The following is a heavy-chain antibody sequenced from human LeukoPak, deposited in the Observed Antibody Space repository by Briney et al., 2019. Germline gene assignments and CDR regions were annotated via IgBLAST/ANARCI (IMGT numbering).Heavy chain of an antibody. CDR1: GFSFSSCD. J-gene: IGHJ4*02. Sequence: GGSLRLSCAASGFSFSSCDKHWVLKATGKGLGWVSVIGTAGDPYYPGSVKGRFTISRENAKNSLYLQMNSLRAGDTAVYYCARVDSYGGSYWGQGTLVTVSS. D-gene: IGHD5-18*01. CDR2: IGTAGDP. CDR3: ARVDSYGGSY. V-gene: IGHV3-13*05.